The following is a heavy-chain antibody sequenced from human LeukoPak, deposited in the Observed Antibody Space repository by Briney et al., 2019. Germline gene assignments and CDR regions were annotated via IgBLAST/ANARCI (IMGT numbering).Heavy chain of an antibody. V-gene: IGHV1-24*01. J-gene: IGHJ4*02. CDR1: GYTLTELS. D-gene: IGHD4-17*01. CDR3: ATVKMYGDYHFDY. CDR2: FDPEDGET. Sequence: GASVTVSCKVSGYTLTELSMHWVRQAPGKGLEWMGGFDPEDGETIYAQKFQGRVTMTEDTSTDTAYMELSSLRSEDTAVYYCATVKMYGDYHFDYWGQGTLVTVSS.